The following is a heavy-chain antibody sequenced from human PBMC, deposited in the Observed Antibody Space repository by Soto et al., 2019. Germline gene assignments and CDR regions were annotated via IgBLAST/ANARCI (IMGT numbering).Heavy chain of an antibody. D-gene: IGHD3-3*01. Sequence: QITLNESGPPVVRPTETLTLTCRFSGFSLTTSGVGVGWIRQSPGKAPEWLALVYWDDDKRYSASLKSRLTITKDTSKNQVVLTVSDLDPTDTATYYCAHRSLRTVLGLVTTTAISFDFWGQGTPVAVAA. V-gene: IGHV2-5*02. J-gene: IGHJ4*02. CDR1: GFSLTTSGVG. CDR2: VYWDDDK. CDR3: AHRSLRTVLGLVTTTAISFDF.